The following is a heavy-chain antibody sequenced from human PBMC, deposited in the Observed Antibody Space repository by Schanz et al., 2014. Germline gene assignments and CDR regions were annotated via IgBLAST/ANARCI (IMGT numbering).Heavy chain of an antibody. CDR3: ARAGQDYSDSSGYATYYFGN. CDR1: GYPFTSDD. CDR2: MNPNSGDT. D-gene: IGHD3-22*01. J-gene: IGHJ4*02. V-gene: IGHV1-8*01. Sequence: QVQLVQSGAEVKKPGASVKVSCRASGYPFTSDDITWVRQAPGQGLEWMGWMNPNSGDTGYPRKFQDRVTMTRNTSISTAYMELNSLTSEDTAVYYCARAGQDYSDSSGYATYYFGNWGQGTLVTVSS.